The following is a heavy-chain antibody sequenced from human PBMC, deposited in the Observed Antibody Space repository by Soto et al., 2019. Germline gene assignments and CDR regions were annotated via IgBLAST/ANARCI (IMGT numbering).Heavy chain of an antibody. J-gene: IGHJ4*02. D-gene: IGHD3-22*01. CDR3: VKDDGGYPSTAPH. CDR2: ISGSGDRT. Sequence: DVQLLESGGGLVQPGGSLRLSCAASGITISNYPMSWVRQAPGKGLDWVSGISGSGDRTYYADSAKGRFTISKDISRNSVSVQLDSLGVEDTAVYFCVKDDGGYPSTAPHWGQGTLVTVSS. CDR1: GITISNYP. V-gene: IGHV3-23*01.